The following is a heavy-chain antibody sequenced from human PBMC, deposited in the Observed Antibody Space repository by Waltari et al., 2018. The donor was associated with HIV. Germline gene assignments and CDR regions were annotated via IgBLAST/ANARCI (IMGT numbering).Heavy chain of an antibody. CDR2: YIPIRCIA. CDR3: ASQYSTDYYYYYGMDF. V-gene: IGHV1-69*04. D-gene: IGHD6-6*01. CDR1: GGTFSSYA. Sequence: QVQLVQSGAEVKKPGSSVKVSCKASGGTFSSYAISWVRQAPGQGLEWMGRYIPIRCIANYAQKCQGRAKITADKSTSSAYMELSSLRSEDTAVYYCASQYSTDYYYYYGMDFWGQGTTVTVSS. J-gene: IGHJ6*02.